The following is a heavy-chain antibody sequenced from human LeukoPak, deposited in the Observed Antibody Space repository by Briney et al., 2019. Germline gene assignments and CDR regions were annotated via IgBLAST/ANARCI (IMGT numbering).Heavy chain of an antibody. D-gene: IGHD5-24*01. CDR1: GGTFSSFA. J-gene: IGHJ4*02. Sequence: SVKVSCKASGGTFSSFAISWVRQAPGQGLEWMGGIIPIFGTANYAQKFQGRVTITADESTSTAYMELSSLRSEDTAVYYCARDGGDGYNEVYFDYWGQGTLVTVSS. CDR3: ARDGGDGYNEVYFDY. CDR2: IIPIFGTA. V-gene: IGHV1-69*13.